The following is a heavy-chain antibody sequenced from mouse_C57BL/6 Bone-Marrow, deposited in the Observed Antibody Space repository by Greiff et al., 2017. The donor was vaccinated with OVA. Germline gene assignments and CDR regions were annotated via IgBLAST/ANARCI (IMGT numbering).Heavy chain of an antibody. CDR3: AKGGNYDYDNAMDY. V-gene: IGHV3-6*01. CDR2: ISYDGSN. J-gene: IGHJ4*01. Sequence: EVKLMESGPGLVKPSQSLSLTCSVTGYSITSGYYWNWIRQFPGNKLEWMGYISYDGSNNYNPSLKNRISITRDTSKNQFFLKLNSVTTEDTATYYCAKGGNYDYDNAMDYWGQGTSVTVSS. CDR1: GYSITSGYY. D-gene: IGHD2-4*01.